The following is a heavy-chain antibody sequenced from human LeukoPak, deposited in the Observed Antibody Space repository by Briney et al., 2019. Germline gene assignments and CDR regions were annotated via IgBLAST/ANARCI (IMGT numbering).Heavy chain of an antibody. CDR1: GFSVSMKY. CDR3: ARFSGPGMQHYYYYMDV. Sequence: PGGSLRLSCAASGFSVSMKYMTWVRQAPGKGLEWVSVIFSGGTTYYADSVKGRFTVSRDNSKNMMHLQMNSLRAEDAAVYYCARFSGPGMQHYYYYMDVWGTGTTVTVSS. CDR2: IFSGGTT. J-gene: IGHJ6*03. D-gene: IGHD3-10*01. V-gene: IGHV3-53*01.